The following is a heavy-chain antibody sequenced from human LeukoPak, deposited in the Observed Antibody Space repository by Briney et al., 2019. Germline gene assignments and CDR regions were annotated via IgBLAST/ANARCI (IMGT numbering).Heavy chain of an antibody. CDR3: ARGTYYYDSSGYGFDY. J-gene: IGHJ4*02. CDR1: GFTFSSYG. V-gene: IGHV3-33*01. Sequence: GGSLRLSCAASGFTFSSYGMHWVRQAPGKGLEWVAVIWFDGSNKFYRDSVRGRFTISRDNSKNTLYLQMNSLRAEDTAVYYCARGTYYYDSSGYGFDYWGQGTLVTVSS. D-gene: IGHD3-22*01. CDR2: IWFDGSNK.